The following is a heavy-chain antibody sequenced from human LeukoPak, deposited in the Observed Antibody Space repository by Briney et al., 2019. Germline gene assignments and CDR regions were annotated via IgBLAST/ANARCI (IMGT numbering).Heavy chain of an antibody. J-gene: IGHJ5*02. V-gene: IGHV3-23*01. D-gene: IGHD3-10*01. CDR3: ARSRGPGSQWFDP. Sequence: GGSLRLSCAASGFTFSSFALSWVRQAPGKGLEWVSTVSDTTYYADSVRGRFTISRDDSKNTLYLQMDSLRAEDTAIYFCARSRGPGSQWFDPWGQGTLVTVSS. CDR2: VSDTT. CDR1: GFTFSSFA.